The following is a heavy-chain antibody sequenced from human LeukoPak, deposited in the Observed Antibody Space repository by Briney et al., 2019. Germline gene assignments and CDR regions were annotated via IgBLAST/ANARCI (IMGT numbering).Heavy chain of an antibody. Sequence: GGSLRLSCAASGFTFSNYWMHWVRQAPGKGLVWVSGINIDGTGTTYADSVKGRFTISRDNAENTLYLQMNSLRADDTAIYYCARDSSGMDVWGQGTTVTVSS. V-gene: IGHV3-74*01. CDR1: GFTFSNYW. CDR2: INIDGTGT. CDR3: ARDSSGMDV. J-gene: IGHJ6*02.